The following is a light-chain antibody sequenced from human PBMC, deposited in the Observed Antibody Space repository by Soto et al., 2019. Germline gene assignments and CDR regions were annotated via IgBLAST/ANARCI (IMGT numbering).Light chain of an antibody. CDR2: EVS. V-gene: IGLV2-14*01. J-gene: IGLJ1*01. Sequence: QSVLTQPASVSGSPGQSITISCTGSSSDVGAYTSVSWYQQHPGKAPKLMIYEVSNRPSWVSRRFSGSKSGNTASLTISGLQAEDEAHYYCSSYTSDNRDYVFGTGTKVTVL. CDR3: SSYTSDNRDYV. CDR1: SSDVGAYTS.